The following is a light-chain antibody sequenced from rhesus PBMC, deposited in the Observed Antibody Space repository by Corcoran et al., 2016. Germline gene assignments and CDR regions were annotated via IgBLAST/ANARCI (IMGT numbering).Light chain of an antibody. Sequence: DVVMTQSPLFLSITPGQPASISCRSSQSLVHSNGKTYLSWYQQKSGQPPRRLVYEVSKRDAGVPDRFSGSGAGTDFTLKISRVEAEDAGIYYCGQGTNIPFTFGPGTKLEIK. CDR1: QSLVHSNGKTY. CDR3: GQGTNIPFT. V-gene: IGKV2-65*01. J-gene: IGKJ3*01. CDR2: EVS.